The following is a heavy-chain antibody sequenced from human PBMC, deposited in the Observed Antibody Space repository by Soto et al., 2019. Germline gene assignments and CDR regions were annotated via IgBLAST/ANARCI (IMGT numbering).Heavy chain of an antibody. D-gene: IGHD2-15*01. CDR1: GFTFSSYG. CDR2: ISYGGSNK. Sequence: QVQLVESGGGVVQPGRSLRLSCAASGFTFSSYGMHWVRQAPGNGLEWVAVISYGGSNKYYADSVKGRFTISRDNSKNTLYLQMNSLRAEDTAVYYCAKGVVEELLRYYYYYGMDVWGQGTTVTVSS. J-gene: IGHJ6*02. V-gene: IGHV3-30*18. CDR3: AKGVVEELLRYYYYYGMDV.